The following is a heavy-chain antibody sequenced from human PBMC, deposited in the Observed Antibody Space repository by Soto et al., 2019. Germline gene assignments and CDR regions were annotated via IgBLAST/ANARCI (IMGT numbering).Heavy chain of an antibody. CDR2: INHSGSS. V-gene: IGHV4-34*01. CDR1: GASFSGFY. J-gene: IGHJ2*01. Sequence: SETLSLTCAVHGASFSGFYWTWIRQPPGKGLEWIGEINHSGSSNYNPPLKRRVTMSLDTSRNQFSLSLNSVTAADTAVYYCARMAAPWYFDLWGRGTLVTVSS. CDR3: ARMAAPWYFDL. D-gene: IGHD6-13*01.